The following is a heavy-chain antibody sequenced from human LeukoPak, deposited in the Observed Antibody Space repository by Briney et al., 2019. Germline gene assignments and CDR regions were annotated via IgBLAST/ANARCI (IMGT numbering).Heavy chain of an antibody. Sequence: GGSLRLSCAASGFTFSSYSMNWVRQAPGKGLEWVSYISSSSSTIYYADSVKGRFTISRDNAKNSLYLQMNSLRAEDTAVYYCARVTVVTAPYYYYYMDVWGKGTTVTVSS. CDR1: GFTFSSYS. J-gene: IGHJ6*03. V-gene: IGHV3-48*01. D-gene: IGHD2-21*02. CDR2: ISSSSSTI. CDR3: ARVTVVTAPYYYYYMDV.